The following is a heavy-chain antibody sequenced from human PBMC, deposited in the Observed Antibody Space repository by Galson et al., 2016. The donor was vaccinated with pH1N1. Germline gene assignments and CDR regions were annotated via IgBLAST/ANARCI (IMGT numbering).Heavy chain of an antibody. CDR1: GDSISRGGFY. CDR3: AKGLNY. J-gene: IGHJ4*02. Sequence: TLSLTCSVSGDSISRGGFYWTWIRHHPGKGLEWIGYIYYSGLSSYNPSLKSRLTISVDKSKNQFSLRLTSLTVVDTAVYFCAKGLNYWGQGALVTVSS. CDR2: IYYSGLS. V-gene: IGHV4-31*03.